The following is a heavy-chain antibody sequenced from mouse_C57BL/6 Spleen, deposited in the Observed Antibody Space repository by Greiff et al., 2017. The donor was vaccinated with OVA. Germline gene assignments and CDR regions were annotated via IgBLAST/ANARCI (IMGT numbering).Heavy chain of an antibody. CDR3: ARRGYDGYSYFDV. CDR2: INPGSGGT. V-gene: IGHV1-54*01. D-gene: IGHD2-3*01. J-gene: IGHJ1*03. CDR1: GYAFTNYL. Sequence: QVQLQQSGAELVRPGTSVKVSCKASGYAFTNYLIEWVKQRPGQGLEWIGVINPGSGGTNSNEKFKGKATLTADKSSSTAYMQLSSLTSEDSAVYFCARRGYDGYSYFDVWGTGTTVTVSS.